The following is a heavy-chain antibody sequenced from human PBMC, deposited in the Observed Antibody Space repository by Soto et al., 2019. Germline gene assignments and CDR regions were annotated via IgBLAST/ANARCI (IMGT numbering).Heavy chain of an antibody. D-gene: IGHD5-12*01. CDR3: AHSQRGPRDF. CDR2: IYWDDDK. J-gene: IGHJ4*02. CDR1: GFSLSTTGVA. Sequence: QITLKESGPTLVRPTQTLTLTCTSSGFSLSTTGVAVAWIRQPPGEALEWLALIYWDDDKRYNSSLKSRLTITKDTSRDQVVLAMTNMDPMDTATYFCAHSQRGPRDFWGPGILVTVSS. V-gene: IGHV2-5*02.